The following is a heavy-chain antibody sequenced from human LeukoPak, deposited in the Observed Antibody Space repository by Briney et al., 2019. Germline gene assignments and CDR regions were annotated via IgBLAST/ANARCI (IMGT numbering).Heavy chain of an antibody. CDR3: ARVSPYSSGLFDY. V-gene: IGHV3-48*03. CDR2: ISSSGSTI. D-gene: IGHD6-19*01. CDR1: GFTFSSYE. Sequence: GGSLRLSCAASGFTFSSYEMNWVRQAPGKGLEWVSYISSSGSTIYYADSLKGRFTISRDNAKNSLYLQMNSLRAEDTAVYYCARVSPYSSGLFDYWGQGTLVTVSS. J-gene: IGHJ4*02.